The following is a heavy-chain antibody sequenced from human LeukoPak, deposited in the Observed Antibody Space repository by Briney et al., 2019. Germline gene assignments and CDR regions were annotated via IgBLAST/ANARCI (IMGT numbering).Heavy chain of an antibody. V-gene: IGHV1-18*01. J-gene: IGHJ4*02. CDR3: ARDLGSGWYPPFFDY. Sequence: GASVKVSCKASGYTFTSYGISWVRQAPGQGLEWMGWISAYNGNTNYAQKLQGRVTMTTDTSTSTAYMELRSLRSDDTAVYYCARDLGSGWYPPFFDYWGQGTLVTVSS. CDR1: GYTFTSYG. D-gene: IGHD6-19*01. CDR2: ISAYNGNT.